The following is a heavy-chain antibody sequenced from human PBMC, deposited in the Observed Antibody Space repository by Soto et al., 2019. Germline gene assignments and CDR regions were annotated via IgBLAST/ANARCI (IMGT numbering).Heavy chain of an antibody. CDR3: AKDYESAYYYYGMDV. V-gene: IGHV3-30*18. J-gene: IGHJ6*02. Sequence: QVPLVESGGGVVQPGRSLRLSCAASGFTFSSYGMHWVRQAPGKGLEWVAVISYDGSNKYYADSVKGRFTISRDNSKNTLYLQMNSLRAEDTAVYYCAKDYESAYYYYGMDVWGQGTKVTVSS. CDR1: GFTFSSYG. CDR2: ISYDGSNK. D-gene: IGHD3-16*01.